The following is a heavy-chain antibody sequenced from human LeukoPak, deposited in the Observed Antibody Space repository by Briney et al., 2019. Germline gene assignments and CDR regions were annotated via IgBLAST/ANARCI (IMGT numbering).Heavy chain of an antibody. D-gene: IGHD3-3*01. CDR2: IHYGGST. J-gene: IGHJ4*02. Sequence: PSETLSLTCTVSGGSISSYYWSWIRQPPGKGLEWIGYIHYGGSTNYNPSLKSRVTISVDTSKNQFSLKLSSVTAADTAVYYCARSIRGGILYYFDYWGQGTLVTVSS. V-gene: IGHV4-59*01. CDR1: GGSISSYY. CDR3: ARSIRGGILYYFDY.